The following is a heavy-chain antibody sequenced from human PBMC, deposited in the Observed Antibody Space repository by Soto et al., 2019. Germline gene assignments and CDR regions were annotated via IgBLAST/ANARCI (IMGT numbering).Heavy chain of an antibody. CDR3: ARGPSGDKVDY. CDR2: IYYGGST. Sequence: ASETLSLTCTVSGGSISSGDYYWSWIRQPPGKGLEWIGYIYYGGSTYYNPSLKSRVTISVDTSKNQFSLKLSSVSAADTAVYYCARGPSGDKVDYWGQGILVTVSS. CDR1: GGSISSGDYY. J-gene: IGHJ4*02. V-gene: IGHV4-30-4*01. D-gene: IGHD7-27*01.